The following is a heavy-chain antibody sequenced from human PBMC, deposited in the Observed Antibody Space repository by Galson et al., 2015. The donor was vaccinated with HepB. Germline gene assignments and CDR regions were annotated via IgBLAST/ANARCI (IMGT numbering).Heavy chain of an antibody. CDR2: ISAYNGNT. D-gene: IGHD3-3*01. CDR3: ARAPNYDFWNGYYADYMDV. Sequence: SVKVSCKASGYTFNSYGISWVRRAPGQGLEWMGWISAYNGNTNYAQKLQGRVTMTTDTSTSTAYMELRSLRSDDTAVYYCARAPNYDFWNGYYADYMDVWGKGTTVTVSS. CDR1: GYTFNSYG. J-gene: IGHJ6*03. V-gene: IGHV1-18*01.